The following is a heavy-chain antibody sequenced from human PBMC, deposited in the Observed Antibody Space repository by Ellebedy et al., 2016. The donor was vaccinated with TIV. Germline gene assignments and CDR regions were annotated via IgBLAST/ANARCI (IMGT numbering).Heavy chain of an antibody. V-gene: IGHV3-74*01. J-gene: IGHJ4*02. CDR2: IDEAGTGT. CDR3: ATVFDY. CDR1: GFSLSSNW. Sequence: GESLKISCAFSGFSLSSNWLHWVRQAPGKGLVWVSRIDEAGTGTSYADSVRGRFTISRDTAKNTVYLQMNSLQVEETAVYYCATVFDYWGQGTPVTVSS.